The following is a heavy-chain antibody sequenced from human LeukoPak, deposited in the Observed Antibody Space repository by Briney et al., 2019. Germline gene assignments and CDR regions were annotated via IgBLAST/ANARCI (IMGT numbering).Heavy chain of an antibody. V-gene: IGHV1-46*01. CDR3: ARDYGFWSGYYGNYDY. CDR2: INPSGGST. J-gene: IGHJ4*02. D-gene: IGHD3/OR15-3a*01. Sequence: GASVKVSCKASGYTFTSYYMHWVRQAPGQGLEWMGIINPSGGSTSYAQKFQGRVTMTRDTSTSTVYMELSSLRSEDTAVYYCARDYGFWSGYYGNYDYWGQGTLVTVSS. CDR1: GYTFTSYY.